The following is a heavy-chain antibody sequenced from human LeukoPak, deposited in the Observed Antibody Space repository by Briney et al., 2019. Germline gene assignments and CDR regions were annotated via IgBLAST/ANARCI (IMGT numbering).Heavy chain of an antibody. CDR2: ISTSSSYI. J-gene: IGHJ5*02. CDR1: GFTFSSYY. D-gene: IGHD4-17*01. CDR3: AKGGPTVTTPVSWFDP. Sequence: PGGSLRLSCAASGFTFSSYYMNWVRQAPGKGLEWVSSISTSSSYIYYADSVKGRFTISRDNSKNTLYLQMNSLRAEDTAVYYCAKGGPTVTTPVSWFDPWGQGTLVTVSS. V-gene: IGHV3-21*01.